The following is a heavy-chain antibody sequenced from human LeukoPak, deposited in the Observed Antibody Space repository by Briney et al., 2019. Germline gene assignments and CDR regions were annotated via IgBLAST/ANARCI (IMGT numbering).Heavy chain of an antibody. CDR1: GFTFSSYG. CDR2: ISYDGSNK. J-gene: IGHJ3*02. CDR3: AKSDGGIRYFDWLPHDAFDI. Sequence: GGSLRLSCAASGFTFSSYGMHWVRQAPGKGLEWVAVISYDGSNKYYADSVKGRFTISRDNSKNTLYLQMNSLRAEDTAVYYCAKSDGGIRYFDWLPHDAFDIWGQGTMVTVSS. V-gene: IGHV3-30*18. D-gene: IGHD3-9*01.